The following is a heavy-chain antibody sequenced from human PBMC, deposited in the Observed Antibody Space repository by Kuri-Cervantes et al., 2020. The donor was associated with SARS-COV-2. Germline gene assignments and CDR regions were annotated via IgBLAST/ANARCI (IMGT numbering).Heavy chain of an antibody. Sequence: SETLSLTCTVSGSSISSYYWSWIRQPPGKGLEWIGYIYYSGSTNYNPSLKSRVTISVDTSKNQFSLKLSSVTAADTAVYYCARGAYGDYVDYWGQGTLVTVSS. D-gene: IGHD4-17*01. J-gene: IGHJ4*02. CDR1: GSSISSYY. CDR2: IYYSGST. CDR3: ARGAYGDYVDY. V-gene: IGHV4-59*01.